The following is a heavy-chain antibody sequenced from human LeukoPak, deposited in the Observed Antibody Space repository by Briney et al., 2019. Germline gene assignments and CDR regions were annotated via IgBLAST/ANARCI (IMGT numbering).Heavy chain of an antibody. CDR3: ATPYCSGISCLDVFNM. CDR2: KYYSGSA. J-gene: IGHJ3*02. V-gene: IGHV4-31*03. D-gene: IGHD2-2*01. Sequence: NPSQTLSLTCNVPGVSVSDGRYYWTWIRQHPGKGLEWIGYKYYSGSAKYNPSLKSRLTISIDTSKNQFSLQLSSVTAADTATYSCATPYCSGISCLDVFNMWGQGTRVTVSS. CDR1: GVSVSDGRYY.